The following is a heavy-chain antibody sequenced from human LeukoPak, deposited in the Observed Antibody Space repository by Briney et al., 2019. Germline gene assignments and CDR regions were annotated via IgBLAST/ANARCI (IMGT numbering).Heavy chain of an antibody. CDR3: AREAAGDIVVVVAATMELGDAFDI. D-gene: IGHD2-15*01. CDR2: INPNSGGT. J-gene: IGHJ3*02. Sequence: GASVKVSCKASGYTFTGYYMHWVRQAPGQGLEWMGWINPNSGGTNYAQKFQGRVTKTRDTSISTAYMELSRLRSDDTAVYYCAREAAGDIVVVVAATMELGDAFDIWGQGTMVTVSS. V-gene: IGHV1-2*02. CDR1: GYTFTGYY.